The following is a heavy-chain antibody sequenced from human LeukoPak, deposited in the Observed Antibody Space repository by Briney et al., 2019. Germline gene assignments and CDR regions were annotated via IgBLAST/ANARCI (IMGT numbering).Heavy chain of an antibody. CDR3: ARDAGSSSAVSDYYYYMDV. D-gene: IGHD6-6*01. V-gene: IGHV1-69*05. CDR2: LIPIFGTA. CDR1: GGTFSSYA. Sequence: SVQVSCKASGGTFSSYAISWVRQAPGQGLQWMGGLIPIFGTANYEQKFQGRVTITTDESTSTAYMELSSLRSEDTAVYYCARDAGSSSAVSDYYYYMDVWGKGTTVTVSS. J-gene: IGHJ6*03.